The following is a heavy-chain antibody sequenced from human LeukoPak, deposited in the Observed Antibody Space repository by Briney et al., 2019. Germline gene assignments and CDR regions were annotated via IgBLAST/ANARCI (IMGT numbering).Heavy chain of an antibody. J-gene: IGHJ4*02. Sequence: GGSLRLSCAASGFTLSSYAMSWVRQAPGKGLEWVSAISGSGGSTYYADSVKGRFTISRDNSKNTLYLQMNSLRAEDTAVFYCAKVRGSSWYYSDWGQGTLVTVSS. CDR2: ISGSGGST. CDR1: GFTLSSYA. CDR3: AKVRGSSWYYSD. D-gene: IGHD6-13*01. V-gene: IGHV3-23*01.